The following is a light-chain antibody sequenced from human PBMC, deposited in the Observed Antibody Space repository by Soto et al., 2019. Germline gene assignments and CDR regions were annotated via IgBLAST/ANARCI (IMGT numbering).Light chain of an antibody. CDR1: QSVGSS. CDR2: EAS. Sequence: EIVMTQSPATLSVSPGDRATLSCRASQSVGSSLAWYQQKPGQAPRLLILEASTRATGIPARFSGSGSGTEFTLSISSLQSEDFAVYYCQQYNNWPPTFGQGTKVEIK. V-gene: IGKV3-15*01. CDR3: QQYNNWPPT. J-gene: IGKJ1*01.